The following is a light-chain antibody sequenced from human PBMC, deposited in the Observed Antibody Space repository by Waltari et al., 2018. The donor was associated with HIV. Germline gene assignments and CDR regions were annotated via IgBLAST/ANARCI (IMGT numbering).Light chain of an antibody. CDR3: QSYDNILRRVV. V-gene: IGLV1-40*01. CDR1: TSNIGSPSG. J-gene: IGLJ2*01. Sequence: QSGLTQPPSVSGAPGQTVTISCTGSTSNIGSPSGVHSYQHLTGAAPQLLIYDINIRPSGVPDRFSASQSDTSASLATTGLQPEDEADYYCQSYDNILRRVVFGGGTKLTVL. CDR2: DIN.